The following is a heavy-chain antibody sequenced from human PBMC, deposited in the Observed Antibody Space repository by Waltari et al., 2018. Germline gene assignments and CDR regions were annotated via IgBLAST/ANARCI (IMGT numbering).Heavy chain of an antibody. CDR2: IKQDGSVR. CDR3: ARVAYGSNVMDV. CDR1: GFTFSSYW. D-gene: IGHD4-17*01. V-gene: IGHV3-7*01. J-gene: IGHJ6*02. Sequence: EVQLVESGGGLVQPGGSLRLSCAASGFTFSSYWMSWVRQAPGKGRDGLDKIKQDGSVRTYVDSVKGRCTISRDNAKNSLYLQMNSLRAEDTAVYYCARVAYGSNVMDVWGQGTTVTVSS.